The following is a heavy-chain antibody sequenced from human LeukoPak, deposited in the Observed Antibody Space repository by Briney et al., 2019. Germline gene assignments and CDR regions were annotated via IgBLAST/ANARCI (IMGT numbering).Heavy chain of an antibody. V-gene: IGHV3-21*04. D-gene: IGHD3-22*01. CDR1: GFTFSSYS. CDR3: AKDIDYYDSSPLFGY. Sequence: GGSLRLSCAASGFTFSSYSMNWVRQAPGKGLEWVSSISSSSSYIYYADSVKGRFTISRDNAKNSLYLQMNSLRAEDTALYYCAKDIDYYDSSPLFGYWGQGTLVTVSS. CDR2: ISSSSSYI. J-gene: IGHJ4*02.